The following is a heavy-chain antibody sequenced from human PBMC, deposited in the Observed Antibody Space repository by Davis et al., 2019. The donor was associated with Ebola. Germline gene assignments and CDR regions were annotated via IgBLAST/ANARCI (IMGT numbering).Heavy chain of an antibody. D-gene: IGHD2-15*01. Sequence: ASVKVSCKASGYTFTGYYMHWVRQAPGQGLEWMGWINPDSGDINSAQKFWGRVTMTRNTSISTAFMELTRLTSDDTAVYHCARDRGGYCSGFTCLDAFDIWGQGTMVTVSS. CDR1: GYTFTGYY. CDR3: ARDRGGYCSGFTCLDAFDI. J-gene: IGHJ3*02. V-gene: IGHV1-2*02. CDR2: INPDSGDI.